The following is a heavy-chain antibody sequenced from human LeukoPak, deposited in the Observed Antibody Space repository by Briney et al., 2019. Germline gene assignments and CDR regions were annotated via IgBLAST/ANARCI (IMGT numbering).Heavy chain of an antibody. V-gene: IGHV3-23*01. Sequence: GGSLRLSCAASGFTFSSYAMSWVRQAPGTGLEWVSIISASGGSTYYADSVKGRFTISRDNSKSTLYLQINSLRAEDTAVYYCAKSGCSSTSCYGDYWGQGTLVTVSS. CDR3: AKSGCSSTSCYGDY. CDR2: ISASGGST. CDR1: GFTFSSYA. J-gene: IGHJ4*02. D-gene: IGHD2-2*01.